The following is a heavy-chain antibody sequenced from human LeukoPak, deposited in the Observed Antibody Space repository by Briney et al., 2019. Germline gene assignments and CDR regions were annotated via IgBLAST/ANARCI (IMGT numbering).Heavy chain of an antibody. V-gene: IGHV3-21*01. D-gene: IGHD1-1*01. CDR1: GFTFSSDS. J-gene: IGHJ3*02. Sequence: GGSLRLSCAASGFTFSSDSMNWVRQAPGKGLEWVSSISSSSSYIYYADSVKGRFTISRDNAKNSLYLQTNSLRAEDTAVYYCARVSIDDDDAFDIWGQGTMVTVSS. CDR3: ARVSIDDDDAFDI. CDR2: ISSSSSYI.